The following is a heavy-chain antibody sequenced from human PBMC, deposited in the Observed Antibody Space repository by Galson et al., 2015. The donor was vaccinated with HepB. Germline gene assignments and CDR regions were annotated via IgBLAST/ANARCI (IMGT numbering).Heavy chain of an antibody. V-gene: IGHV4-39*07. J-gene: IGHJ5*02. Sequence: SETLSLTCTVSGGSISSSSYYWGWIRQPPGKGLEWIGSIYYSGSTYYNPSLKSRVTISVDTSKNQFSLKLSSVTAADTAVYYCARVVRGVIITNWFDPWGQGTLVTVSS. CDR1: GGSISSSSYY. D-gene: IGHD3-10*01. CDR3: ARVVRGVIITNWFDP. CDR2: IYYSGST.